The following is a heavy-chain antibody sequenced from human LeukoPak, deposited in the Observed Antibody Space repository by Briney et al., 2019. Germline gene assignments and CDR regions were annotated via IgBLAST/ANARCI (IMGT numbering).Heavy chain of an antibody. J-gene: IGHJ5*02. V-gene: IGHV3-30*04. D-gene: IGHD3-22*01. CDR1: GFTFSSYA. CDR2: ISYDGSNK. Sequence: PGRSLRLSCAASGFTFSSYAMHWVRQAPGKGLEWVAVISYDGSNKYYADSVKGRFTISRDNSKNTLYLQMNSLRAEDTAVYYCARGLGDSSGYYNWFDPWGQGTLVTVS. CDR3: ARGLGDSSGYYNWFDP.